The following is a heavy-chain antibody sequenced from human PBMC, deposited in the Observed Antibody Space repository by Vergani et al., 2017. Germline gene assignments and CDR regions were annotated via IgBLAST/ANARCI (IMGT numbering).Heavy chain of an antibody. J-gene: IGHJ6*02. V-gene: IGHV4-59*01. D-gene: IGHD2-2*01. Sequence: QVQLQESGPGLVKPSETLSLTCTVSVGPISSYYWSWFRQPPGKGLEWIGYIYYSGSTNYNPSLKSRVTISVDTSKNQFSLTLSSVTAADTAVYYCAVVGGGSTTLDYYYYGMDVWGQGTTVTVSS. CDR1: VGPISSYY. CDR2: IYYSGST. CDR3: AVVGGGSTTLDYYYYGMDV.